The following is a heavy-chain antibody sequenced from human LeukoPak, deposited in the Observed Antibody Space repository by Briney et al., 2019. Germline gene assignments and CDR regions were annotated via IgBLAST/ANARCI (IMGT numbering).Heavy chain of an antibody. Sequence: GGSLKLSCAASGFTFSGSAMHWVRQASGKGLEWVGRIRSKANSYATAYAVSVKGRFTISRDDSKNTAYLQMNSLKTEDTAVYYCTRSYWFDPWGQGTLVTVSS. J-gene: IGHJ5*02. V-gene: IGHV3-73*01. CDR2: IRSKANSYAT. CDR1: GFTFSGSA. CDR3: TRSYWFDP.